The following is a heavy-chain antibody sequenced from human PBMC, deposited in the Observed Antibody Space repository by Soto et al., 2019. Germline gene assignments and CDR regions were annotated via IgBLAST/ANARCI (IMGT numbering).Heavy chain of an antibody. D-gene: IGHD6-13*01. Sequence: KLSETLSLTCAVYGGSFSGYYWSWIRQPPGKGLEWIGEINHSGSTNYNPSLKSRVTISVDTSKNQFSLKLSSVTAADTAVYYCARVFRSSWYGGYYYGMDVWGQGTTVTVSS. CDR1: GGSFSGYY. V-gene: IGHV4-34*01. CDR2: INHSGST. J-gene: IGHJ6*02. CDR3: ARVFRSSWYGGYYYGMDV.